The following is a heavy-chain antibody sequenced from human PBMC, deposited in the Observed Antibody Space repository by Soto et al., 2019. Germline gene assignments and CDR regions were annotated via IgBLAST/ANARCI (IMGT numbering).Heavy chain of an antibody. CDR3: ARYSPPKKSYDSNPGRFDP. D-gene: IGHD3-22*01. CDR1: GGSINKYY. V-gene: IGHV4-59*01. Sequence: SETLSLTCTVSGGSINKYYWTWSRQSPGRGLEWIGYVYYTGSTNYNPSLKSRVTMSLDTSRNQFSLSLSSVTAADTAIYFCARYSPPKKSYDSNPGRFDPWGQGTLVTVSS. J-gene: IGHJ5*02. CDR2: VYYTGST.